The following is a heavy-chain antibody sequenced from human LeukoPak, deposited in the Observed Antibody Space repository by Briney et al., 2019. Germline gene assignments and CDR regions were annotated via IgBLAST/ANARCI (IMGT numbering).Heavy chain of an antibody. D-gene: IGHD5-18*01. V-gene: IGHV3-21*01. J-gene: IGHJ4*02. CDR3: AREADTAMEHCPDY. Sequence: GGSLRLSCVGSGFIFSSYRMNWVRQAPGKGLEWVSSISSSSSYIYYADSVKGRFTISRDNAKNSLYLQMNSLRAEDTAVYYCAREADTAMEHCPDYWGQGTLVTVSS. CDR2: ISSSSSYI. CDR1: GFIFSSYR.